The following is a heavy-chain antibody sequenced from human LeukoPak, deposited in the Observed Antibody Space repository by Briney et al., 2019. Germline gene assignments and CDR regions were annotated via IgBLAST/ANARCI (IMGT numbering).Heavy chain of an antibody. CDR2: MNPNSGNT. D-gene: IGHD4-23*01. J-gene: IGHJ3*02. Sequence: GASVKVSCKASGYTFTSYDINWVRQATGQGLEWMGWMNPNSGNTGYAQKFQGRVTITRNTSISTAYMELSSLRSEDTAVYYCARATWYGGNPSGAFDIWGQGTMVTVSS. CDR3: ARATWYGGNPSGAFDI. V-gene: IGHV1-8*03. CDR1: GYTFTSYD.